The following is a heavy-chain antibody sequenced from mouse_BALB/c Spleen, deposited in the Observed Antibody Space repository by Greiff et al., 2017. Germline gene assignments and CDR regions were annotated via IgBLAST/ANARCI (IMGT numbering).Heavy chain of an antibody. CDR3: ARYNYDYYYYAMDY. CDR2: INSNGGST. V-gene: IGHV5-6-2*01. J-gene: IGHJ4*01. CDR1: GFTFSSYY. Sequence: EVKLVESGGGLVKLGGSLKLSCAASGFTFSSYYMSWVRQTPEKRLELVAAINSNGGSTYYPDTVKGRFTISRDNAKNTLYLQMSSLKSEDTALYYCARYNYDYYYYAMDYWGQGTSVTVSS. D-gene: IGHD2-4*01.